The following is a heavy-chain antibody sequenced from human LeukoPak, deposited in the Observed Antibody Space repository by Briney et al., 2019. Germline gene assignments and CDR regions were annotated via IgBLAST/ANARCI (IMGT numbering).Heavy chain of an antibody. CDR1: GYSFTGYY. Sequence: ASLKVSCKASGYSFTGYYMHWVRQAPGQGLEWMGWINPNSGDTNFAQNFQGRVTMTRDTSISTVYMELSRLRSDDTAVYYCARAGGRIAAAGTKYLVGYWGQGTLVTVSS. V-gene: IGHV1-2*02. CDR2: INPNSGDT. CDR3: ARAGGRIAAAGTKYLVGY. D-gene: IGHD6-13*01. J-gene: IGHJ4*02.